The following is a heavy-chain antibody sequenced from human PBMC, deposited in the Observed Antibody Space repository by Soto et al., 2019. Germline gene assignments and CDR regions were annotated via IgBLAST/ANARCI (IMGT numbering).Heavy chain of an antibody. D-gene: IGHD5-18*01. CDR3: AREIQIWLLFDY. CDR2: TRNKANGDTT. V-gene: IGHV3-72*01. J-gene: IGHJ4*02. CDR1: GFTFSDHY. Sequence: EVQLVESGGGLVQPGGSLRLSCAASGFTFSDHYMDWVRQAPGKGLEWVGRTRNKANGDTTEYAASVKGRFTISRDDSKNSLYLQMNSLKIEDTAVYYCAREIQIWLLFDYWGQGTLVTVSS.